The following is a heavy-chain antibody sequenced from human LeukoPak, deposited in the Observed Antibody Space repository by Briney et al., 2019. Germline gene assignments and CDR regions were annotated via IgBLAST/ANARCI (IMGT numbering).Heavy chain of an antibody. CDR2: IFYSGST. CDR1: GGSISRSNYY. Sequence: SETLSLTCTVSGGSISRSNYYCAWVRQPPGKWLEWIGSIFYSGSTYYHPYVKSRVTISVDTSKNQFSLELSSVTAADTAVYYCARPKSSGWWPFDYWGQGTLVTVSS. J-gene: IGHJ4*02. V-gene: IGHV4-39*01. D-gene: IGHD6-19*01. CDR3: ARPKSSGWWPFDY.